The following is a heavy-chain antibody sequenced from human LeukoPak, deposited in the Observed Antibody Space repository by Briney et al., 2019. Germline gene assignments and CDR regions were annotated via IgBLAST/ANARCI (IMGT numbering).Heavy chain of an antibody. Sequence: PGGSLRLSCAASGFTFSSYEMNWVRQAPGKGLEWVSYVSSSGSTIYYADSVKGRFTISRDNAKNSLYLQMNSLRAEDTAVYYCAREVPYYGMDVWGQGTTVTVSS. CDR3: AREVPYYGMDV. V-gene: IGHV3-48*03. J-gene: IGHJ6*02. CDR1: GFTFSSYE. CDR2: VSSSGSTI.